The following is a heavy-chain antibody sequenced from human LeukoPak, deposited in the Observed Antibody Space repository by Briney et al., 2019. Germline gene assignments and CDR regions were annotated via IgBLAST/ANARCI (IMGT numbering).Heavy chain of an antibody. V-gene: IGHV1-18*01. Sequence: ASVKVSCKASGYTFTSYGIRWVRPAPGQGLEWMGWISGYNGNTHYAQKLQGRVTMTTDTSTSTAYMELRSLRSDDTAVYYCARGPYCSGGTCYSQYFDYWGQGTLVTVSS. CDR3: ARGPYCSGGTCYSQYFDY. CDR2: ISGYNGNT. D-gene: IGHD2-15*01. CDR1: GYTFTSYG. J-gene: IGHJ4*02.